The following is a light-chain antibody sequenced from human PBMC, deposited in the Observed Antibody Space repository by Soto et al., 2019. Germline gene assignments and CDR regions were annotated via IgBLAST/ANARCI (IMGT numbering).Light chain of an antibody. V-gene: IGKV3-15*01. Sequence: EFVLTQSPATLSVSPGERATLSCRTSQSVSTNLAWYQQKPGQAPRLLIYGASTRATGIPARFIGSGSGTEFSLTISSLQSEDFAVYYCQQYNNWPPITFGQGTRLEIK. CDR3: QQYNNWPPIT. J-gene: IGKJ5*01. CDR1: QSVSTN. CDR2: GAS.